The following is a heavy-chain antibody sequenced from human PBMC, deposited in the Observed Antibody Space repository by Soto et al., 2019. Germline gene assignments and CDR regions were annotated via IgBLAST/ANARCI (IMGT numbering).Heavy chain of an antibody. CDR1: GGSVSSGSYY. D-gene: IGHD3-22*01. J-gene: IGHJ4*02. V-gene: IGHV4-61*01. Sequence: SETLSLTCTVSGGSVSSGSYYWSWIRQPPGKGLEWIGYIYYSGSTNYNPSLKSRVTISVDTSKNQFSLKLSSVTAADTAVYYCARGSSGYYRDYWGQGTLVTVSS. CDR3: ARGSSGYYRDY. CDR2: IYYSGST.